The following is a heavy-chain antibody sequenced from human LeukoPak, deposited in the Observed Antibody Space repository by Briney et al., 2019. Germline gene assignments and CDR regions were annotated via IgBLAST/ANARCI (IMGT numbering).Heavy chain of an antibody. CDR3: ARGSGGSYNY. D-gene: IGHD1-26*01. CDR2: INHSGST. J-gene: IGHJ4*02. CDR1: GGSFSGYY. Sequence: PSESLSLTCAVYGGSFSGYYWSWIRQPPGKGLEWIGEINHSGSTNYNPSLKSRVTISVDTSKNQFSLKLSSVTAADTAVYYCARGSGGSYNYWGQGTLVPVSS. V-gene: IGHV4-34*01.